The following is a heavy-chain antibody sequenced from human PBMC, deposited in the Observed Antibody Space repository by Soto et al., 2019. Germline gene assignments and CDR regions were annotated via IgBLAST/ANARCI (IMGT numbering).Heavy chain of an antibody. V-gene: IGHV1-2*04. CDR1: GYTFTGYY. CDR3: ARGLYSSTRIYGMDV. J-gene: IGHJ6*02. CDR2: INPNSGGT. D-gene: IGHD6-13*01. Sequence: QVQLAQSGAEVKKPGASVKVSCKASGYTFTGYYMHWVRQAPGQGLEWMGWINPNSGGTNYAQKFQGWVTMTRDTSISTAYMELSRLRSDDTAVYYCARGLYSSTRIYGMDVWGQGTTVTVSS.